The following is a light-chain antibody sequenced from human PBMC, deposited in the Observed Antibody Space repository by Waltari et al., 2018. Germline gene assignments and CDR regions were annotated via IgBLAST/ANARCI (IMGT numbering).Light chain of an antibody. J-gene: IGLJ2*01. CDR1: SSDVGGYNY. V-gene: IGLV2-11*01. CDR2: DVS. CDR3: CSYAGSYTLV. Sequence: QSALTQPRSVSGSPGQSVTISCTGTSSDVGGYNYVSWYQQQPGKAPKLMIYDVSKRPYGCRDRFSGSKPGNTASLTISGLQAEDEADYYCCSYAGSYTLVFGGGTKLTVL.